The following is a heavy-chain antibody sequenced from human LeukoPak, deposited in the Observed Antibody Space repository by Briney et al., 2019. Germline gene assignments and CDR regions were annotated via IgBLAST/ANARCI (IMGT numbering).Heavy chain of an antibody. J-gene: IGHJ4*02. CDR2: ISSSSSYI. D-gene: IGHD2-21*02. Sequence: PGGSLRLSCAASGFTFSSYSMNWVRQAPRKGLEWVSSISSSSSYIYYADSVKGRFTISRDNAKNSLYLQMNSLRAEDTAVYYCAPVRGGDSPLDYWGQGTLVTVSS. CDR1: GFTFSSYS. V-gene: IGHV3-21*01. CDR3: APVRGGDSPLDY.